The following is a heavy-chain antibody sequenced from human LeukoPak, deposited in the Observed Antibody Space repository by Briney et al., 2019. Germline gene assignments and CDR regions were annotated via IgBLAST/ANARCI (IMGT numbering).Heavy chain of an antibody. D-gene: IGHD1-26*01. J-gene: IGHJ4*02. V-gene: IGHV3-30*18. CDR2: ISYDGSNK. CDR3: ANSGGTGHGPL. CDR1: GFTFSSYG. Sequence: GGSLRLSCAASGFTFSSYGMHWVRQAPGKGLEWVAVISYDGSNKYYADSVKGRFTISRDNSKNTLYLQMNSLRAEDTAVYYCANSGGTGHGPLWGQGTLVTVSS.